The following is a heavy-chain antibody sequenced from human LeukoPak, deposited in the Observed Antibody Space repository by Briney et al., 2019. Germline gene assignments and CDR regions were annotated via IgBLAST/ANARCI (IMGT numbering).Heavy chain of an antibody. V-gene: IGHV4-30-4*01. D-gene: IGHD2-2*01. CDR3: ARDGVVALERL. Sequence: SQTLSLTCTVSGGSISSGNYSWSWIRQPPGKGLEWIGYIYYSGSTYYNPSLKSRVTISVDTSKNQFSLKLSSVTAADTAVYYCARDGVVALERLWGQGTLVTVSS. J-gene: IGHJ4*02. CDR2: IYYSGST. CDR1: GGSISSGNYS.